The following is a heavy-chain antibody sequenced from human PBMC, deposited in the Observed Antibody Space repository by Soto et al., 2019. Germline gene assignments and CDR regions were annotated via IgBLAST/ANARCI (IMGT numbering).Heavy chain of an antibody. CDR1: GHIRYG. CDR3: ANPRQASCHSGACLPPLDV. J-gene: IGHJ6*02. V-gene: IGHV1-3*01. CDR2: INADTGST. D-gene: IGHD2-21*01. Sequence: ASVKVSCKASGHIRYGIHWARQAPGQRLEWVGWINADTGSTRYSQNFQGRVSITRDRSTTTFYMELSSLRSDATAVFYCANPRQASCHSGACLPPLDVWGQGTTVTVSS.